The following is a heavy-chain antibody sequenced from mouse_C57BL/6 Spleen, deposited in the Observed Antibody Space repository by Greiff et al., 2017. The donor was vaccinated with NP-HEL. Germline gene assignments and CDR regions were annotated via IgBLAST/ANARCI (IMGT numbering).Heavy chain of an antibody. D-gene: IGHD3-2*01. Sequence: EVQVVESGAELVRPGASVKLSCTASGFNIKDDYMHWVKQRPEQGLEWIGWIDPENGDTEYASKFQGKATITADTSSNTAYLQLSSLTSENTAVYYCTRQRWYLDYWGQGTTLTVSS. CDR2: IDPENGDT. V-gene: IGHV14-4*01. CDR3: TRQRWYLDY. CDR1: GFNIKDDY. J-gene: IGHJ2*01.